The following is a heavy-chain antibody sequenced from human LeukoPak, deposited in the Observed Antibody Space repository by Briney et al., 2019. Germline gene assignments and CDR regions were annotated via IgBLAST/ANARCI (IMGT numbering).Heavy chain of an antibody. CDR1: GGSISSYY. V-gene: IGHV4-59*01. CDR2: IYYSGST. Sequence: SETLSLTCTVSGGSISSYYWSWIRQPPGKGLEWIGYIYYSGSTNYNPSLKSRVTISVDTSKNRFSLKLSSVTAADTAVYYCARTVWGSYREAYYFDYWGQGTLVTVSS. D-gene: IGHD3-16*02. CDR3: ARTVWGSYREAYYFDY. J-gene: IGHJ4*02.